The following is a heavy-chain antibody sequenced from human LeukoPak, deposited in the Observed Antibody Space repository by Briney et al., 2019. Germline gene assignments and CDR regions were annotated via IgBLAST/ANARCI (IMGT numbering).Heavy chain of an antibody. CDR2: IYYTGDT. CDR3: AKSGYNRFDY. V-gene: IGHV4-39*07. D-gene: IGHD5-24*01. Sequence: SETLSLTCTVSGDSVTNTRYYWGWIRQPPGKGLEWIGTIYYTGDTYYNPSLKSRVTISVDTSNDQFSLELTSVTAADTAVYYCAKSGYNRFDYWGQGTLVTVSS. J-gene: IGHJ4*02. CDR1: GDSVTNTRYY.